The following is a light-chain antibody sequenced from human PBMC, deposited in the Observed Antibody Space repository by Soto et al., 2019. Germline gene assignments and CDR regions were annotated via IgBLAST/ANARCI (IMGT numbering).Light chain of an antibody. J-gene: IGKJ1*01. Sequence: DIQVTQSPSSVSASVGDRVTITCRASQGINTWLTWYQQKPGKAPKLLISAASNLQSGVPSRFSGSGSGTDFTLTISSLQPEDFATYYCQQSYTFPWTFGHGTKVEMK. CDR3: QQSYTFPWT. CDR1: QGINTW. V-gene: IGKV1D-12*01. CDR2: AAS.